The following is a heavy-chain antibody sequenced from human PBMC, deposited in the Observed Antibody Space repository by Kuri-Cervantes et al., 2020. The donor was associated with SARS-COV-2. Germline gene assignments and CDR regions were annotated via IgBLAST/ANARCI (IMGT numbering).Heavy chain of an antibody. Sequence: SVKVSCKASGGTFSSYAISWVRQAPGQGLEWMGGIIPIFGTANYARKFQGRVTITTDESTSTAYMELSSLKSEDTAVYYCARGVGSSWYVDDAFDIWGQGTMDTVSS. CDR3: ARGVGSSWYVDDAFDI. J-gene: IGHJ3*02. V-gene: IGHV1-69*05. CDR1: GGTFSSYA. D-gene: IGHD6-13*01. CDR2: IIPIFGTA.